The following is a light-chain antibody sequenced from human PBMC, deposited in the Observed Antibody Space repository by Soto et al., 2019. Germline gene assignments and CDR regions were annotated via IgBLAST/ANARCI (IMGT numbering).Light chain of an antibody. CDR2: GAS. V-gene: IGKV3-20*01. CDR3: QQYGSSPGT. Sequence: IVLTQSPGTLSLSPGEGATLSCRASQSVGGTFLAWYQQKGGQAPRLLIHGASNRATGIPDRFSGSGSGTDFTLTISRLEPEDFAVYYCQQYGSSPGTFGQGTKVDIK. CDR1: QSVGGTF. J-gene: IGKJ1*01.